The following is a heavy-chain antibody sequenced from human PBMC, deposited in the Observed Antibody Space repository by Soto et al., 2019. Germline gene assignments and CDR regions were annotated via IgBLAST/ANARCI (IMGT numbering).Heavy chain of an antibody. D-gene: IGHD2-2*01. V-gene: IGHV5-10-1*01. CDR1: GYSFTIYW. CDR3: ARHLPTIVVVPAALKGVAYGMDV. CDR2: IDPSDSYT. Sequence: GESLKISCNGSGYSFTIYWISWVLQMPGKGLDWMWRIDPSDSYTNYSPSFQCHVTISADKSISTAYLQWSSLKASDTAMYYCARHLPTIVVVPAALKGVAYGMDVWGQGTTVTV. J-gene: IGHJ6*02.